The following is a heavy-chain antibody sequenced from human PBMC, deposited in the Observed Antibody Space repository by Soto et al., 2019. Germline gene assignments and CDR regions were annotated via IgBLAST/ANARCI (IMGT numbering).Heavy chain of an antibody. Sequence: GGSLRLSCAASGFIFSNAWINWVRQAPGKGLEWVGRVKSKTDGGTTDFAAPVKGRFAISRDDSKNTLYLQMNSLRAEDTAVYYCAKVGCSSTSCYYDYYCYYMDVWGKGTTVTVSS. V-gene: IGHV3-15*07. D-gene: IGHD2-2*01. CDR3: AKVGCSSTSCYYDYYCYYMDV. CDR2: VKSKTDGGTT. J-gene: IGHJ6*03. CDR1: GFIFSNAW.